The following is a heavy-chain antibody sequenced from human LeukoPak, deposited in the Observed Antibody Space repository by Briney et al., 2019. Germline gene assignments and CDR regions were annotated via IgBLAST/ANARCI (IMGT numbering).Heavy chain of an antibody. J-gene: IGHJ5*02. CDR3: ARHRGSSWYRWFDP. Sequence: SETLSLTCAVYGGSFSGYYWSWIRQPPGKGLEWIGEINHSGSTNYNPSLKSRVTISVDTSKNQFSLKLSSVTAADTAVYYCARHRGSSWYRWFDPWGQGTLVTVSS. D-gene: IGHD6-13*01. CDR1: GGSFSGYY. CDR2: INHSGST. V-gene: IGHV4-34*01.